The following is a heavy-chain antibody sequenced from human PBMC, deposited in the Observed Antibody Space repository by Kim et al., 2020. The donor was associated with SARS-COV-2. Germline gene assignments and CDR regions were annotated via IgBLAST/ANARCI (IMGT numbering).Heavy chain of an antibody. J-gene: IGHJ6*02. CDR2: YN. D-gene: IGHD6-13*01. V-gene: IGHV6-1*01. Sequence: YNDYPVSVKSRITINPDISKNQFSLQLNSVTPEDTAVYYCARSIAAAGTHWGQGTTVTVSS. CDR3: ARSIAAAGTH.